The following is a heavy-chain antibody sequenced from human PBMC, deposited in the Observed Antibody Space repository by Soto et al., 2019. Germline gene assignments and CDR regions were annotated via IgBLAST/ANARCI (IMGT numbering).Heavy chain of an antibody. V-gene: IGHV3-23*01. D-gene: IGHD1-26*01. CDR2: ISGSGGST. CDR3: AKDLKEAGAHHY. CDR1: GITFSSYA. J-gene: IGHJ4*01. Sequence: GGSLRLSCAASGITFSSYAMSWVRQAPGKGLEWVSAISGSGGSTYYADSVKGRFTISRDNSKNTLYLQMNSLRAEDTAVYYCAKDLKEAGAHHYWRHGTQDTVP.